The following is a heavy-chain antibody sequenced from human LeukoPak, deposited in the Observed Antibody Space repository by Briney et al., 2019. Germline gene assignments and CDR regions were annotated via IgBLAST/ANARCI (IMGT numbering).Heavy chain of an antibody. Sequence: GASVKVSCKASGYTFTSYGISWVRQAPGQGLEWMEWISAYNGNTNYAQKLQGRVTMTTDTSTSTAYMELRSLRSDDTAVYYCARQIQLWTYYYYYYMDVWGKGTTVTVSS. CDR2: ISAYNGNT. CDR3: ARQIQLWTYYYYYYMDV. J-gene: IGHJ6*03. D-gene: IGHD5-18*01. CDR1: GYTFTSYG. V-gene: IGHV1-18*01.